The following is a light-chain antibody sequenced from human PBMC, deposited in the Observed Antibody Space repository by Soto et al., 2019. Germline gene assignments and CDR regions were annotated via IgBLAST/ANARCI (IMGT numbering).Light chain of an antibody. J-gene: IGLJ1*01. Sequence: QSVLTQPRSVSGSPGQSVTISCTGTSTDVDGYNYVSWYQQHPGKVPKLMLYDVSKRLSGVPDRFSGSKSGITASLTISGLQAEDEADYYCCSYAGRDTLYVFGSGTKVTVL. CDR1: STDVDGYNY. V-gene: IGLV2-11*01. CDR3: CSYAGRDTLYV. CDR2: DVS.